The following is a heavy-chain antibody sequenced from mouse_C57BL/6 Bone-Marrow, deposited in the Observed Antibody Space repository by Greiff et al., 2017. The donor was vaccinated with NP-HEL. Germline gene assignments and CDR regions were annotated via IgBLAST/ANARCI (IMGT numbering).Heavy chain of an antibody. Sequence: QVHVKQSGAELVKPGASVTLSCTASGYTFTSYWMHWVKQRPGQGLEWIGMLHPNSVSTNYNEKFKSKATLTVDKSSSTAYMQLSSLTSEDSAVYYCARGEDDGYPFAYWGQGTLVTVSA. CDR2: LHPNSVST. CDR3: ARGEDDGYPFAY. J-gene: IGHJ3*01. V-gene: IGHV1-64*01. CDR1: GYTFTSYW. D-gene: IGHD2-3*01.